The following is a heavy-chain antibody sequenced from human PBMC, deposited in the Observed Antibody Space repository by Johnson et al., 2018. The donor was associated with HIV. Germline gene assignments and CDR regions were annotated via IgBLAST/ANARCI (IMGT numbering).Heavy chain of an antibody. V-gene: IGHV3-74*01. CDR2: INSDGSTT. D-gene: IGHD6-13*01. Sequence: EVQLVESGGGLVQPGGSLRLSCAASGFTFSSYWMHWVRQAPGKGLVWVSRINSDGSTTSYADSVKGRLTISRDNAKNTLYLQMNRLRAEDTAVYYWALSGGAAAYDAFDIWGQGTMVTVSS. J-gene: IGHJ3*02. CDR1: GFTFSSYW. CDR3: ALSGGAAAYDAFDI.